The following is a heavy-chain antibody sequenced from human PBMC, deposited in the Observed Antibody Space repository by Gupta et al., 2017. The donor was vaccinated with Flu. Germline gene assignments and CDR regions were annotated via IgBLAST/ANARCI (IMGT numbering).Heavy chain of an antibody. V-gene: IGHV3-23*01. Sequence: EVQLLESGGGLVQPGGSLRLSCAAFGFTFSSYAMSWVRQAPGKGLEWVSAISGSGGSTYYADSVKGRFTISRDNSKNTLYLQMNSLRAEDTAVYYCAKDSWPHIRNPIAGIAVAGTALSDYWGQGTLVTVSS. D-gene: IGHD6-19*01. CDR3: AKDSWPHIRNPIAGIAVAGTALSDY. CDR2: ISGSGGST. CDR1: GFTFSSYA. J-gene: IGHJ4*02.